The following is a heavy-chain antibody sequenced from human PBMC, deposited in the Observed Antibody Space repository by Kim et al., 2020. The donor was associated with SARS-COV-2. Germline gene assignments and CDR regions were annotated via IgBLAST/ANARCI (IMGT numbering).Heavy chain of an antibody. CDR1: GFTFSSYS. J-gene: IGHJ4*02. V-gene: IGHV3-48*02. CDR3: ARDPHYDFWSGYPDHPFDY. Sequence: GGSLRLSCAASGFTFSSYSMNWVRQAPGKGLEWVSYISSSSSTIYYADSVKGRFTISRDNAKNSLYLQMNSLRDEDTAVYYCARDPHYDFWSGYPDHPFDYWDQGTLVTVSS. CDR2: ISSSSSTI. D-gene: IGHD3-3*01.